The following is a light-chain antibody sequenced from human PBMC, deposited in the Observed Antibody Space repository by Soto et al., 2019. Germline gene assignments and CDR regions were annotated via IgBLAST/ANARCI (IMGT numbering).Light chain of an antibody. CDR2: GNS. J-gene: IGLJ1*01. CDR1: SSNIGAGYD. V-gene: IGLV1-40*01. Sequence: QSALTHPPSVSGAPGQRVTISCTGSSSNIGAGYDVHWYQQLPGTAPKLLIYGNSNRPSGVPDRFSGSKSGTSASLAITGLQAEDGADYYCQSYDSSLSGYVFGTGTKVTVL. CDR3: QSYDSSLSGYV.